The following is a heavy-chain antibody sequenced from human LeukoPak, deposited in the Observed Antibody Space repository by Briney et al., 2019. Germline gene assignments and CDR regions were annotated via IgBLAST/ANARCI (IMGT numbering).Heavy chain of an antibody. J-gene: IGHJ4*02. V-gene: IGHV3-7*01. CDR1: GFTFSSYW. CDR2: IKQDESEK. CDR3: VRDRDGYNY. Sequence: GGSLRLSCVASGFTFSSYWMAWVRQAPGKGLEWVANIKQDESEKNYVDSVKGRFTISRDNAKNTLYLQMNILRAEDTAVYYCVRDRDGYNYWGPGTLVTVSS. D-gene: IGHD5-24*01.